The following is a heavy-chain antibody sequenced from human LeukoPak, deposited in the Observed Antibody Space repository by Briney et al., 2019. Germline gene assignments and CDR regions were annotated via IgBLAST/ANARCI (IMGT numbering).Heavy chain of an antibody. CDR2: ISSSSSYI. D-gene: IGHD2-21*02. CDR1: GFTFSSYS. J-gene: IGHJ4*02. Sequence: GGSLRLSCAASGFTFSSYSMNWVRQAPGKGLEWVSSISSSSSYIYYADSVKGRFTISRDNANNSLYLQMNSLRAEDTAVYYCAREEAGDFNVFDYWGQGTLVTVSS. V-gene: IGHV3-21*01. CDR3: AREEAGDFNVFDY.